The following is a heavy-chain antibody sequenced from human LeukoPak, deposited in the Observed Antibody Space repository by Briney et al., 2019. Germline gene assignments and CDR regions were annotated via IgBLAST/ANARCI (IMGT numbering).Heavy chain of an antibody. J-gene: IGHJ5*02. Sequence: ASVKVSCKASGYTFTSYDINWVRQAPGQGLEWMGWINPNSGGTNYAQKFQGRVTMTRDTSISTAYMELSRLRSDDTAVYYCARGGYYGSGSYHYNWFDPWGQGTLVTVSS. D-gene: IGHD3-10*01. CDR2: INPNSGGT. V-gene: IGHV1-2*02. CDR1: GYTFTSYD. CDR3: ARGGYYGSGSYHYNWFDP.